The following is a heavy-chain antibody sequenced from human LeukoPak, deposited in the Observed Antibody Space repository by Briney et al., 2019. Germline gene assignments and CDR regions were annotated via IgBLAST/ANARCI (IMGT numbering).Heavy chain of an antibody. J-gene: IGHJ3*02. CDR2: ISSNGGST. V-gene: IGHV3-64*04. CDR3: AREHCSGGSCYYTAFDI. D-gene: IGHD2-15*01. Sequence: PGGSLRLSCSASGFTFSSYAMHWVRQAPGKGLEYVSAISSNGGSTYYADSVKGRFTISRDNSKNTLYLQMNSLRAEDTAVYYCAREHCSGGSCYYTAFDIWGQGTMVTVSS. CDR1: GFTFSSYA.